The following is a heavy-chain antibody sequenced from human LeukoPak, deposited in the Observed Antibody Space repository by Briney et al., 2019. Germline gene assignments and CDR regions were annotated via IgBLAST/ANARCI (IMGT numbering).Heavy chain of an antibody. CDR3: ARGLGDSSGYYYSDY. J-gene: IGHJ4*02. CDR2: IIPLFGTG. Sequence: ASVKVSCKPSGGTFSTYAIIWVRQAPGQGLEWMGGIIPLFGTGNYAQKFQDRVTITADESTSTAYMELSSLRSEDTAVYYCARGLGDSSGYYYSDYWGQGTLVTVSS. CDR1: GGTFSTYA. V-gene: IGHV1-69*13. D-gene: IGHD3-22*01.